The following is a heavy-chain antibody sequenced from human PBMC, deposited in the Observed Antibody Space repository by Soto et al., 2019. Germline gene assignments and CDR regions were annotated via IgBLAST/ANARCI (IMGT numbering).Heavy chain of an antibody. CDR2: ISYDGSNK. D-gene: IGHD3-3*01. CDR3: ARDLRVTIFGVALDYYYYGMYV. J-gene: IGHJ6*02. Sequence: GGSLRLSCAATGFTFSRYAMHWVRQAPGKGLEWVAVISYDGSNKYYADSVKGRFTISRDNSKNTLYLQMNSLRAEDTAVYYCARDLRVTIFGVALDYYYYGMYVWGQGTTVTVSS. V-gene: IGHV3-30-3*01. CDR1: GFTFSRYA.